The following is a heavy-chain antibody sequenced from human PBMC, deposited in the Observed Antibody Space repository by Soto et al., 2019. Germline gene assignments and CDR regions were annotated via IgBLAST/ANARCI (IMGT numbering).Heavy chain of an antibody. Sequence: EASVKLSCKASGYTNTSYGISWVRQAPGQGLEWMGWISAYNGNTNYAQKLQGRVTMTTDTSTSTAYMELRSLRSDDTAVYYCARVRHQVELLWFGEPPRGDWFDPWGQGTLVTVSS. J-gene: IGHJ5*02. D-gene: IGHD3-10*01. CDR2: ISAYNGNT. V-gene: IGHV1-18*01. CDR1: GYTNTSYG. CDR3: ARVRHQVELLWFGEPPRGDWFDP.